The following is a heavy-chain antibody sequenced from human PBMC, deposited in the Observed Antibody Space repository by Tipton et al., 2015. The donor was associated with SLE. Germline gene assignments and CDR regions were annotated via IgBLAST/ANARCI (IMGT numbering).Heavy chain of an antibody. V-gene: IGHV1-69*05. Sequence: QLVQSGAEVKKPGSSVKVSCKASGGTISSFAISWVRQAPGQGLEWMGGIIPILGTSKYAQKFQGRVTITTDESTRTAYMELSSLRSEDTAVYYCAREWRGSPSDYYGLDVWGQGTTVTVSS. J-gene: IGHJ6*02. CDR1: GGTISSFA. CDR2: IIPILGTS. CDR3: AREWRGSPSDYYGLDV. D-gene: IGHD3-3*01.